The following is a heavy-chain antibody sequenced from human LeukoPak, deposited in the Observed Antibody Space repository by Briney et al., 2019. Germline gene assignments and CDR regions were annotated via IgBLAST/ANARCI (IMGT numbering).Heavy chain of an antibody. D-gene: IGHD6-13*01. J-gene: IGHJ5*02. CDR2: IIPILRIA. Sequence: SVKLSYKAYPGTFSSYTISCLLHAPGQRLDSITTIIPILRIANYPQKFHGRFTITADKSTSTSYMELNSLRSEDPAVYYCARAGFWSSSWYKPRHWFDPWGQGTLVTVSS. V-gene: IGHV1-69*02. CDR3: ARAGFWSSSWYKPRHWFDP. CDR1: PGTFSSYT.